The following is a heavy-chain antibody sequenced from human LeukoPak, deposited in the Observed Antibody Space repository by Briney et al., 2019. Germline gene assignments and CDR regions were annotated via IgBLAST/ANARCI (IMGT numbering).Heavy chain of an antibody. CDR3: ARGTDPSWFDP. J-gene: IGHJ5*02. Sequence: SQTLSLTCTVSGGSISSGSYYWSWIRQPPGKGLEWIGYIYYSGSTYYNPSLKSRVTISVDTSKNQFSLKLSSVTAADTAVYYCARGTDPSWFDPWGQGTLVTVSS. CDR2: IYYSGST. V-gene: IGHV4-30-4*08. CDR1: GGSISSGSYY.